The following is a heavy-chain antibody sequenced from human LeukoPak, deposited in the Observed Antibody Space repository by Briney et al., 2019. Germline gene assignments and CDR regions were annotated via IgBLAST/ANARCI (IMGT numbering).Heavy chain of an antibody. Sequence: GASVKVSCKASGYTFTSYDINWVRQATGQGLEWMGWTNPNSGNTGYAQKFQGRVTMTRNTSISTAYMELSSLRSEDTAVYYCARVTFGGVVADFDYWGQGTLVTVSS. V-gene: IGHV1-8*01. D-gene: IGHD3-16*02. CDR1: GYTFTSYD. CDR3: ARVTFGGVVADFDY. J-gene: IGHJ4*02. CDR2: TNPNSGNT.